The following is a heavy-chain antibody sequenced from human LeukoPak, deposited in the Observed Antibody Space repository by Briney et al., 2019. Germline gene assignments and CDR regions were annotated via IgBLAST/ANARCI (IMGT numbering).Heavy chain of an antibody. D-gene: IGHD3-3*01. V-gene: IGHV3-33*01. CDR2: IWYDGSNK. J-gene: IGHJ6*02. CDR1: GFTFSSYG. Sequence: QPGRSLRLSCAASGFTFSSYGMHWVRQAPGKGLEWVAVIWYDGSNKYYADSVKGRFTISRDNSKNTLYLQMNSLGAEDTAVYYCAREGWLLSKNYYYGMDVWGQGTTVTVSS. CDR3: AREGWLLSKNYYYGMDV.